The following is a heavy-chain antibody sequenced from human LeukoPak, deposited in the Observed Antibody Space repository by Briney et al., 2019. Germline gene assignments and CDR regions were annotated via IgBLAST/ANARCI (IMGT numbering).Heavy chain of an antibody. J-gene: IGHJ4*02. CDR1: GGTFSSYA. CDR2: IIPIFGTA. CDR3: ARHFHSAWFGF. V-gene: IGHV1-69*05. D-gene: IGHD3-3*02. Sequence: EASVKVSCKASGGTFSSYAISWVRQAPGQGLEWMGGIIPIFGTANYAQKFQGRVTITTDESTSTAYMELSSLRSEDTAMYYCARHFHSAWFGFWGQGSLVTVSS.